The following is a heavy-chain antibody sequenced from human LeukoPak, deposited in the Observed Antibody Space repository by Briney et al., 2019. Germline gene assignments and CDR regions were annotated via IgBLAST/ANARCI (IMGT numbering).Heavy chain of an antibody. V-gene: IGHV4-59*02. CDR1: GGSVSSHY. Sequence: SETLSLTCTVPGGSVSSHYWSWIRQPPGRGLEWIGYIYYIGTTSYNPSLKSRVTISVDTSKNQFSLKLSAVTAADTAVYYCARDQRYSYGDYYFDYWGQGTLVTVSS. D-gene: IGHD5-18*01. J-gene: IGHJ4*02. CDR2: IYYIGTT. CDR3: ARDQRYSYGDYYFDY.